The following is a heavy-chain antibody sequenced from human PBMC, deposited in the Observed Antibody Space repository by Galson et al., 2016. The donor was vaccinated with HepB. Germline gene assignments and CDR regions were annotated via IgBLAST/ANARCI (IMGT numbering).Heavy chain of an antibody. CDR2: IYQGGDT. CDR1: GASITSGRYS. J-gene: IGHJ4*02. CDR3: ARGAYYSGSGSRFDS. D-gene: IGHD3-10*01. Sequence: TLSLTCTVSGASITSGRYSWGWLRLPPGEGLEWIGYIYQGGDTYYTPSPRRRVSMSLDKSKNQFSLRLNSVTAADTAVYYCARGAYYSGSGSRFDSWGQGILVTVSS. V-gene: IGHV4-30-2*01.